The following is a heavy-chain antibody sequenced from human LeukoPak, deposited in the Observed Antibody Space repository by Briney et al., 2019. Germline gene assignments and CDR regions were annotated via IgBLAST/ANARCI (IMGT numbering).Heavy chain of an antibody. CDR3: ASPREDTGGYSYGYFYAFDI. Sequence: ASVKVSCKASGGTFSSYAISWVRQAPGQGLEWMGGIIPIFGTANYAQKFQGRVAITTDEPTSTAYMELSSLRSEDTAVYYCASPREDTGGYSYGYFYAFDIWGQGTMVTVSS. CDR2: IIPIFGTA. CDR1: GGTFSSYA. J-gene: IGHJ3*02. V-gene: IGHV1-69*05. D-gene: IGHD5-18*01.